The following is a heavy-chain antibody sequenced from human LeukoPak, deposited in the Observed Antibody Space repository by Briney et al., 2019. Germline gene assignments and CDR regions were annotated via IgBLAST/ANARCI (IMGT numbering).Heavy chain of an antibody. D-gene: IGHD6-19*01. Sequence: PGGSLRLSCAASGFTFSDYSMSWVRQAPGKGLEWVSAVSGSGRSTYYADSVKGLFTISRDTSKNTLYLQMNSLRAEDTAVYYCASGYSSGWYYFDYWGQGTLVTVSS. CDR2: VSGSGRST. CDR3: ASGYSSGWYYFDY. V-gene: IGHV3-23*01. CDR1: GFTFSDYS. J-gene: IGHJ4*02.